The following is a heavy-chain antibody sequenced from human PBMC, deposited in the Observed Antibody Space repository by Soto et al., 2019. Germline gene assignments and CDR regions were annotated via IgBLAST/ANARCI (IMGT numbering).Heavy chain of an antibody. V-gene: IGHV1-46*01. Sequence: ASVKVSCKASGYTFTSYYMHWVRQAPGQGLEWMGIINPSGGRTSYAQKFQGRVTMTRDTSTSTVYMELSSLRSEDTAMYYCARDRPISISSDSWRQGTLITXSS. CDR1: GYTFTSYY. J-gene: IGHJ4*02. D-gene: IGHD6-6*01. CDR2: INPSGGRT. CDR3: ARDRPISISSDS.